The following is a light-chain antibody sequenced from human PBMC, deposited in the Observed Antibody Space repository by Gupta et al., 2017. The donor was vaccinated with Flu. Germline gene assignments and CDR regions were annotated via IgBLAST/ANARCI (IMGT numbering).Light chain of an antibody. Sequence: ISCRSSQSLLHHNGNNYLDWYLQKPGQSPQLLFYLGSYRASGVPDRFSGSGPGTDFTLEISRVEAEDVGVYYCMHSLQTPYTFGQGTKLEIK. J-gene: IGKJ2*01. CDR3: MHSLQTPYT. CDR1: QSLLHHNGNNY. CDR2: LGS. V-gene: IGKV2-28*01.